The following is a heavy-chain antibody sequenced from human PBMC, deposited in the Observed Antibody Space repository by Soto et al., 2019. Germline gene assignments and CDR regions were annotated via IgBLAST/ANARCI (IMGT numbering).Heavy chain of an antibody. D-gene: IGHD3-10*01. J-gene: IGHJ4*02. CDR2: VIPMVGMS. Sequence: QVQLVQSGAEVKKPGSSVKVSCTASGGTFNFYSISWVRQAPGQGLEWVGRVIPMVGMSEYAQKFQCRVTITAEKSTSTPYMNLRSLRSEDTPLYYCASSYGSRSANFDYSSQGTLVTVSS. CDR1: GGTFNFYS. V-gene: IGHV1-69*02. CDR3: ASSYGSRSANFDY.